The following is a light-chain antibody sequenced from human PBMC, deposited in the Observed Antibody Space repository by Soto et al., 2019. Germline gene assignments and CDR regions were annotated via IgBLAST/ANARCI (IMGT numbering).Light chain of an antibody. J-gene: IGLJ1*01. V-gene: IGLV2-14*01. CDR1: SSDVGGHKY. Sequence: QSALTQPASVSGSPGQSITISCTGSSSDVGGHKYVSWYQQYPGKAPKLMIYDVSNRPSGVSNRFSGSKSGNTASLTISGLQAEDEADYYCSSYTSSSTYVFGTGTKVTVL. CDR2: DVS. CDR3: SSYTSSSTYV.